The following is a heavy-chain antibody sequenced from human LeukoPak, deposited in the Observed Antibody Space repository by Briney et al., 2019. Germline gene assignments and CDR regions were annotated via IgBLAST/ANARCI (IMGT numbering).Heavy chain of an antibody. D-gene: IGHD6-13*01. CDR1: GGTFSSYA. CDR2: IIPILGIA. J-gene: IGHJ4*02. CDR3: AREEWQQLVKGVFDY. Sequence: GASVKVSCKASGGTFSSYAISWVRQPRGQGLEWMGRIIPILGIANYAQKFQGRVAITADKSTSTAYMELSSLRSEDTAVYYCAREEWQQLVKGVFDYWGQGTLVTVSS. V-gene: IGHV1-69*04.